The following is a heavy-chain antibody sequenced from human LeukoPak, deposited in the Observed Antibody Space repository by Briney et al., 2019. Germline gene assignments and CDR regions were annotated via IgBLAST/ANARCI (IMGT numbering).Heavy chain of an antibody. CDR3: AGLQNYYDSSGSPAAEPLDY. V-gene: IGHV4-34*08. CDR2: INHSGST. J-gene: IGHJ4*02. Sequence: GSLRLSCAASGFTFSSYWMSWIRQPPGKGLEWIGEINHSGSTNYNPSLKSRVTISVDTSKNQFSLKLSSVTAADTAVYYCAGLQNYYDSSGSPAAEPLDYWGQGTLVTVSS. D-gene: IGHD3-22*01. CDR1: GFTFSSYW.